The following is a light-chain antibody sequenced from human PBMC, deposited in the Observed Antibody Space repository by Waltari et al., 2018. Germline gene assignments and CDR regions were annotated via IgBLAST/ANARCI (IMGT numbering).Light chain of an antibody. Sequence: SSELTQPPSVSVSPGQTARITCLGPAFSTQYAYWYQPKSGQAPTLIMSRDDERPSGVPERFSGSGAGSIVTLTITGVRTEDEADYYCQSVDKTGSFSFGGGTRLTV. J-gene: IGLJ2*01. V-gene: IGLV3-25*02. CDR2: RDD. CDR3: QSVDKTGSFS. CDR1: AFSTQY.